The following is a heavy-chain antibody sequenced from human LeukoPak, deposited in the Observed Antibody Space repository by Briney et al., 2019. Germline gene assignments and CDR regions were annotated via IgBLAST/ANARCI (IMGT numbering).Heavy chain of an antibody. J-gene: IGHJ4*02. Sequence: PGGSLRLSCAASGFTFNTYAMHWVRQAPGKGLEWVAVIAYDGNNKYYADSVKGRFTISRDNAKNSLYLQMNSLRAEDTAVYYCARDRTVKVVPAAEIDYWGQGTPVTVSS. CDR2: IAYDGNNK. CDR1: GFTFNTYA. CDR3: ARDRTVKVVPAAEIDY. V-gene: IGHV3-30-3*01. D-gene: IGHD2-2*01.